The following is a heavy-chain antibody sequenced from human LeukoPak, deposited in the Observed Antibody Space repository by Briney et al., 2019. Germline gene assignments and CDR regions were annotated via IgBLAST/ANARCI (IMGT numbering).Heavy chain of an antibody. CDR2: ISGSGTT. J-gene: IGHJ4*02. Sequence: GVPLRLSCSASGFTFSSYAMSWVRQAPGKGLEWVSNISGSGTTYYADSVQGRFTISRDNSKNTLYLQMNSLRAEETAVYYCAKGLIPAYYLDYWGQGTLVTVSS. CDR1: GFTFSSYA. V-gene: IGHV3-23*01. CDR3: AKGLIPAYYLDY.